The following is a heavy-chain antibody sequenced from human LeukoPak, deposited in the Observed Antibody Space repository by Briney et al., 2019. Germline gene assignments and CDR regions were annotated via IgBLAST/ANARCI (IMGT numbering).Heavy chain of an antibody. Sequence: TGGSLRLSCAASGFTFSSYSMNWVRQAPGKGLEWVSSISSSSSYIYYADSVKGRFTISRDNAKNSLFLQMNSLRAEDTAVYYCARDPTPRYCSGGSCYTHYGMDVWGQGTTVTVSS. V-gene: IGHV3-21*01. J-gene: IGHJ6*02. CDR1: GFTFSSYS. CDR3: ARDPTPRYCSGGSCYTHYGMDV. CDR2: ISSSSSYI. D-gene: IGHD2-15*01.